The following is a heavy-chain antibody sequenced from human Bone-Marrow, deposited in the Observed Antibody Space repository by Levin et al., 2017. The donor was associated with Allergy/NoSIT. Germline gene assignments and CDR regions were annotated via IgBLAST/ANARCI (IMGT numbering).Heavy chain of an antibody. J-gene: IGHJ6*02. CDR2: INSDGSST. CDR3: ARDRPSYYDFWSGYPRMDV. V-gene: IGHV3-74*01. D-gene: IGHD3-3*01. CDR1: GFTFSSYW. Sequence: GGSLRLSCAASGFTFSSYWMHWVRQAPGKGLVWVSRINSDGSSTSYADSVKGRFTISRDNAKNTLYLQMNSLRAEDTAVYYCARDRPSYYDFWSGYPRMDVWGQGTTVTVSS.